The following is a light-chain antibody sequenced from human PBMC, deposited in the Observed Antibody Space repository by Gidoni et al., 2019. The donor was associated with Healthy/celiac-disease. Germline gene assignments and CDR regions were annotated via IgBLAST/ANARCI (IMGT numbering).Light chain of an antibody. J-gene: IGKJ1*01. V-gene: IGKV3-20*01. CDR3: QQYGSSSWT. Sequence: EIVLPQSPGTLSLSPGERATLSCRASQTVSSNYLGWYQQKPGQAPRLLIYGASNRATGIPDRFSGSGSGTDFTLTIRRLEPEDFAVYYCQQYGSSSWTFGQGTKVEI. CDR1: QTVSSNY. CDR2: GAS.